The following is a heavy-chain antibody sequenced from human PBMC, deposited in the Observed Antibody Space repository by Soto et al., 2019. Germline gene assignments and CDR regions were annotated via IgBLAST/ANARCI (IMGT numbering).Heavy chain of an antibody. Sequence: EVQLLESGGGLVQPGGSLRLSCAASGFTFSSYATSWVRQAPGKGLEWVSAISGSGGSTYYADSVKGRFTISRDNSKNTLYLQMNSLRAEDTAVYYCAKDGEIFVVVPAAIDYWGQGTLVTVSS. CDR1: GFTFSSYA. V-gene: IGHV3-23*01. CDR3: AKDGEIFVVVPAAIDY. CDR2: ISGSGGST. D-gene: IGHD2-2*01. J-gene: IGHJ4*02.